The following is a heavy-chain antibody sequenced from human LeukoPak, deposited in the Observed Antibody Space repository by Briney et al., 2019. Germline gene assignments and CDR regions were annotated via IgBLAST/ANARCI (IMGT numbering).Heavy chain of an antibody. V-gene: IGHV3-21*01. Sequence: GGSLRLSCAASGFTFSSYAMSWVRQAPGKGLEWVSSISSSSSYIYYADSVKGRFTISRDNAKNSLYLQMNSLRAEDTAVYYCAREVGATDLYYFDYWGQGTLVTVSS. J-gene: IGHJ4*02. CDR1: GFTFSSYA. CDR3: AREVGATDLYYFDY. D-gene: IGHD1-26*01. CDR2: ISSSSSYI.